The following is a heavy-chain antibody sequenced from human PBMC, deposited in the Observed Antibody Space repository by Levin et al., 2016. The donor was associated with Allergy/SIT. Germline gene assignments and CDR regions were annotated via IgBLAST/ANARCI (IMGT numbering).Heavy chain of an antibody. CDR3: AKGAGWLLPEGAFDI. D-gene: IGHD2-15*01. CDR2: ISGSGGST. J-gene: IGHJ3*02. CDR1: GFTFSSYA. V-gene: IGHV3-23*01. Sequence: GESLKISCAASGFTFSSYAMSWVRQAPGKGLEWVSAISGSGGSTYYADSVKGRFTISRDNSKNTLYLQMNSLRAEDTAVYYCAKGAGWLLPEGAFDIWGQGTMVTVSS.